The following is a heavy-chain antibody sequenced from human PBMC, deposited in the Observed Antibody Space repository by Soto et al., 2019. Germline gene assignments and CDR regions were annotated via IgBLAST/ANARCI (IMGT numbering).Heavy chain of an antibody. V-gene: IGHV1-46*03. CDR2: INPSGGST. J-gene: IGHJ5*02. Sequence: SVKVSCKASGYTFTSYYMHWVRQAPGQGLEWMGIINPSGGSTSYAQKFQGRVTMTRDTSTSTVYMELSSLRSEDTAVYYCARERLITMVRGAIETRRKDNWFDPWGQGTLVTVSS. D-gene: IGHD3-10*01. CDR1: GYTFTSYY. CDR3: ARERLITMVRGAIETRRKDNWFDP.